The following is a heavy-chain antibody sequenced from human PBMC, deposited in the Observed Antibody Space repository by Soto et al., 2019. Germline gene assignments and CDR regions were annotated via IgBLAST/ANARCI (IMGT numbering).Heavy chain of an antibody. CDR1: GFTFSTYG. Sequence: GGSLRLSCAASGFTFSTYGMHWVRQAPGKGLEWVAVISPDGDNKYYADSVKGRFTISRDNSKNTLYLQMDSLRVEDTAVYYCAKGRGNYWAIDSWGQGTLVTVSS. CDR3: AKGRGNYWAIDS. CDR2: ISPDGDNK. D-gene: IGHD1-7*01. V-gene: IGHV3-30*18. J-gene: IGHJ4*02.